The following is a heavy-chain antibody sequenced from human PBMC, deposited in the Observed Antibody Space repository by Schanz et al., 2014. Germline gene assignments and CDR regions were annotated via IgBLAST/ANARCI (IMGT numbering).Heavy chain of an antibody. CDR1: GFTFSSYA. CDR2: LSGSGGST. CDR3: ASPSGYSDYRTYFDF. Sequence: EEQLLQSGGGLVQPGGSLRLSCAASGFTFSSYAMSWVRQAPGKGLEWVSALSGSGGSTYYADSVEGRFTISRDNSRNTLYLPMNSLRTEDTAVYYCASPSGYSDYRTYFDFWGQGTLVTVSS. D-gene: IGHD5-12*01. J-gene: IGHJ4*02. V-gene: IGHV3-23*01.